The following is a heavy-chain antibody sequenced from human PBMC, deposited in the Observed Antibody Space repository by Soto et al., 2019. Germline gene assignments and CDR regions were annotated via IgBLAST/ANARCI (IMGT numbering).Heavy chain of an antibody. D-gene: IGHD6-19*01. V-gene: IGHV4-61*01. J-gene: IGHJ4*02. CDR2: IYYSGST. Sequence: QVQLQESGPGLVKPSETLSLTCTVSGGSVSSGSYYWSWIRQPPGKGLEWIGYIYYSGSTNYNPSLKRRVTISVDTSKNQFSLKLSSVTAADTAVYYCARDWSPSGWFDYWGQGTLVTVSS. CDR3: ARDWSPSGWFDY. CDR1: GGSVSSGSYY.